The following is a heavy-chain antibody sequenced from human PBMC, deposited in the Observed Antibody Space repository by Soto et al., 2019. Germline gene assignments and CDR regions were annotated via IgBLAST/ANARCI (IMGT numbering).Heavy chain of an antibody. J-gene: IGHJ4*02. V-gene: IGHV4-34*01. CDR3: ARGIRYYHFWSGYFSYYFDY. CDR1: GGSFSGYY. D-gene: IGHD3-3*01. Sequence: QVQLQQWGAGLLKPSETLSLTCAVYGGSFSGYYWSWIRQPPGKGLEWIGEINRSGSTNYKPSLKTRVTISVDTSKNQFSLKLSSVTAADTAVYYCARGIRYYHFWSGYFSYYFDYWGQGTLVTVSS. CDR2: INRSGST.